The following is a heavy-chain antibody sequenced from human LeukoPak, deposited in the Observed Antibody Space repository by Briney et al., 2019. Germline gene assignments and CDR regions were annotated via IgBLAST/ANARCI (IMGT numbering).Heavy chain of an antibody. J-gene: IGHJ3*02. CDR1: GFTVSNYW. V-gene: IGHV3-74*01. CDR3: ARGGRANGVYDAFDI. CDR2: INIAGSIT. D-gene: IGHD2-8*01. Sequence: PGGSLRLSCAASGFTVSNYWMNWVRQAPGKGLVWVSRINIAGSITSYADPVKGRFTISRDNAKNTLYLQMNTLRAEDTALYYCARGGRANGVYDAFDIWGQGTIVTVSS.